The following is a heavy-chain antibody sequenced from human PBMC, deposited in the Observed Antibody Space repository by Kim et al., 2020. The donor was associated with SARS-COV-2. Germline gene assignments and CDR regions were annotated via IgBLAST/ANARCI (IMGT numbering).Heavy chain of an antibody. D-gene: IGHD3-10*02. CDR3: TTEGIVSGYVPYFDY. Sequence: GGSLRLSCVVSGFTFSNAWMSWVRQAPGKGLEWVGRIKSKTDGETTDYAAPVKGRFTISRDDSKNTLYLQMNSLKTEDTAVYYCTTEGIVSGYVPYFDY. V-gene: IGHV3-15*01. J-gene: IGHJ4*01. CDR1: GFTFSNAW. CDR2: IKSKTDGETT.